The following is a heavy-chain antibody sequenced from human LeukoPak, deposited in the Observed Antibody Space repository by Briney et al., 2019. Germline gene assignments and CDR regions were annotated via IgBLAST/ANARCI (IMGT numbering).Heavy chain of an antibody. CDR2: IYYSGTT. CDR3: ARNKMTTVTYDAFDI. D-gene: IGHD4-17*01. V-gene: IGHV4-59*11. CDR1: GGSISSHY. Sequence: SETLSLTCTVSGGSISSHYWSWIRQPPGKLLEWIGYIYYSGTTNYNPSLKSRVTISVDTSKNQFSLKLGSVTVADTAVYYCARNKMTTVTYDAFDIWGQGTVVTVSS. J-gene: IGHJ3*02.